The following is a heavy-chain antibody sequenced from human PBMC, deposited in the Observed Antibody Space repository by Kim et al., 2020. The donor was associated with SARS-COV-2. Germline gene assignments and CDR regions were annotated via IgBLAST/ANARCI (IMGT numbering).Heavy chain of an antibody. Sequence: KFQGRVTMTRDTSISTAYMELSRLRSDDTAVYYCARGDWNYGDYYYGMDVWGQGTTVTVSS. V-gene: IGHV1-2*02. D-gene: IGHD1-7*01. J-gene: IGHJ6*02. CDR3: ARGDWNYGDYYYGMDV.